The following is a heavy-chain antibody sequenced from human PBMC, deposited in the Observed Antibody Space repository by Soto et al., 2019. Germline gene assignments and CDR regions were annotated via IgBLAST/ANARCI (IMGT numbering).Heavy chain of an antibody. J-gene: IGHJ5*02. CDR3: ARSEWLRRGRRNWFDP. CDR1: GGSFSGYY. CDR2: INHSGST. D-gene: IGHD5-12*01. Sequence: PSETLSLTCAVYGGSFSGYYWSWIRQPPGKGLEWIGEINHSGSTNYNPSLKSRVTISVDTSKNQFSLKLSSVTAADTAVYYCARSEWLRRGRRNWFDPWGQGTLVTVSS. V-gene: IGHV4-34*01.